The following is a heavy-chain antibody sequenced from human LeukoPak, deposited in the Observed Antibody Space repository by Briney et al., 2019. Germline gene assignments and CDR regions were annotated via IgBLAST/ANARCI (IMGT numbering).Heavy chain of an antibody. Sequence: SETLSLTCAVYGGSFSGYYWSWIRQPPGKGLEWIGDINHSGSTNYNPSLKSRVTISVDTSKNQFSLKLSSVTAADTAVYYCARLPSRGFGESKKYYYYYYGMDVWGQGTTVTVSS. V-gene: IGHV4-34*01. CDR1: GGSFSGYY. CDR2: INHSGST. D-gene: IGHD3-10*01. CDR3: ARLPSRGFGESKKYYYYYYGMDV. J-gene: IGHJ6*02.